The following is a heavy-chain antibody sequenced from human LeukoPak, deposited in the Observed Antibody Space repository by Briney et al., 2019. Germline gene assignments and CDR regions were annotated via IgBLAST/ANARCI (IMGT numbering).Heavy chain of an antibody. J-gene: IGHJ4*02. CDR3: ARANFGGSGWFDY. Sequence: SVKVSCKASGYTFTGYYMHWVRQAPGQGVEWMGWINPNSGGTNYAQKFQGRVTMTRDTSISTAYMELSRLRSDDTAVYYCARANFGGSGWFDYWGQGTLVTVSS. D-gene: IGHD6-19*01. V-gene: IGHV1-2*02. CDR2: INPNSGGT. CDR1: GYTFTGYY.